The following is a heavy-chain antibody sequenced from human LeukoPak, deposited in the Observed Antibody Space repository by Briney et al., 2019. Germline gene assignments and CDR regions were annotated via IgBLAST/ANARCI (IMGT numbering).Heavy chain of an antibody. Sequence: PSETLSLTCAVYGGSFSDYYWSWIRQPPGKGLEWIGEINHSGTTKYNPSLKGRVTISVDTSKNQLSLKLSSVTAADTAVYYCASRTGYYSGMDVWGQGTTVTVSS. J-gene: IGHJ6*02. CDR3: ASRTGYYSGMDV. CDR2: INHSGTT. V-gene: IGHV4-34*01. CDR1: GGSFSDYY.